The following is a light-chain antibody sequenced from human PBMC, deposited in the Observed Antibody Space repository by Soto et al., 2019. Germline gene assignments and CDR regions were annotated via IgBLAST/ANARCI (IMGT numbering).Light chain of an antibody. CDR1: HGISNY. Sequence: DFQMTQSPSSLSASVGDRVTITCRAGHGISNYLAWYQQKPGKIPKLLIYAASTLLSGVPSRLSGSGSGTDFTFTISSLQPADVASYYCQKYDSPPPTFRQGNPVEIK. CDR2: AAS. J-gene: IGKJ1*01. CDR3: QKYDSPPPT. V-gene: IGKV1-27*01.